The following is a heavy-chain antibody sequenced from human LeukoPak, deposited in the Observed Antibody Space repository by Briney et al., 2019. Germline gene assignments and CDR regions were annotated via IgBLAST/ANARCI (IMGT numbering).Heavy chain of an antibody. J-gene: IGHJ4*02. Sequence: SGLTLVHPTQTLTLTYTFPGFSLTTSGVGVGWIRQPPVRALEWLALIYCDDTRRYSPSLKSRLTTAKDTSKNQVVLTMTNMDPVDTATYFCAHSKPSVDRSFQDWGQGTLVTVSS. CDR2: IYCDDTR. CDR1: GFSLTTSGVG. CDR3: AHSKPSVDRSFQD. D-gene: IGHD1-14*01. V-gene: IGHV2-5*02.